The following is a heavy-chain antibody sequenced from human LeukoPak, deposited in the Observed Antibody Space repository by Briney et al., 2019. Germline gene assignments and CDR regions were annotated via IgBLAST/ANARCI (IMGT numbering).Heavy chain of an antibody. J-gene: IGHJ4*02. CDR3: ARVGSDWGNDY. D-gene: IGHD1-26*01. Sequence: SETLSLTCTVSGCSISSYYWSWIRQPPGKGLEWIGYIYYSGSTNYNPSLKSRVTISVDTSKNQFSLKLSSVTAADTAVYYCARVGSDWGNDYWGQGTLVTVSS. CDR2: IYYSGST. V-gene: IGHV4-59*08. CDR1: GCSISSYY.